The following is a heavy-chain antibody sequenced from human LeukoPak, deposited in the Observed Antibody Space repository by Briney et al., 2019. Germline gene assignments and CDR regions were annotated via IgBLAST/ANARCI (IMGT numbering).Heavy chain of an antibody. CDR3: ARVGSSGWYALYYYYYMDV. J-gene: IGHJ6*03. CDR2: ISAYNGNT. D-gene: IGHD6-19*01. V-gene: IGHV1-18*01. Sequence: ASVKVSCKTSGYTFTYYVISWVRQAPGQGLEWMGWISAYNGNTNYAQKLQGRVTMTTDTSTSTAYMELRSLRSDDTAVYYCARVGSSGWYALYYYYYMDVWGKGTTVTVSS. CDR1: GYTFTYYV.